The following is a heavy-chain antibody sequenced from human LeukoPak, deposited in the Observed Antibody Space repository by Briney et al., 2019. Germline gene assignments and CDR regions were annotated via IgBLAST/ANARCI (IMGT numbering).Heavy chain of an antibody. CDR1: GFTFSSYG. CDR3: AKDPDYYGSGSVDY. Sequence: GGSLRLSCAASGFTFSSYGMSWVRHAPRQGLAWVSPISGSGGSTYYADSVKGRFTISRDNSKNTLYLQMNGLRAEDTAVYYCAKDPDYYGSGSVDYWGQGTLVTVSS. V-gene: IGHV3-23*01. CDR2: ISGSGGST. J-gene: IGHJ4*02. D-gene: IGHD3-10*01.